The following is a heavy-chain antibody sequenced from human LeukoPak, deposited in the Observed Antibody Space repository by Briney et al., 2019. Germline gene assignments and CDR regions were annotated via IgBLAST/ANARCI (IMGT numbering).Heavy chain of an antibody. D-gene: IGHD1-26*01. J-gene: IGHJ4*02. CDR1: GGSISSGGYY. CDR2: IYYCGST. CDR3: ARVVYSGLEVDY. V-gene: IGHV4-31*03. Sequence: SQTLSLTCTVSGGSISSGGYYWSWIRQHPGKGLEWIGYIYYCGSTYYNPSFKSRVTMSVDTSKNQFSLKLSSVTAADTAVYYCARVVYSGLEVDYWGQGTLVTVSS.